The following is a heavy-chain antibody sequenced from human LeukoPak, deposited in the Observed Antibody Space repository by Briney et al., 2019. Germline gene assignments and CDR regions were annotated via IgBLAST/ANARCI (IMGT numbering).Heavy chain of an antibody. D-gene: IGHD6-13*01. CDR3: ARAGSYSSSWYSYYYYYGMDV. CDR1: GGSISSYY. J-gene: IGHJ6*02. CDR2: IYYSGST. V-gene: IGHV4-59*01. Sequence: PSETLSLTCTVSGGSISSYYWSWIRQPPGKGLEWIGYIYYSGSTNYNPSLKSRVTISVDTSKNQSSLKLSSVTAADTAVYYCARAGSYSSSWYSYYYYYGMDVWGQGTTVTVSS.